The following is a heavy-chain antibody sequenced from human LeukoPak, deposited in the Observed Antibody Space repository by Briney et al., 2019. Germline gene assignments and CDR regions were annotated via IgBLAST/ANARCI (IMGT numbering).Heavy chain of an antibody. CDR1: GGSFSGYY. Sequence: SETLSLTCAVYGGSFSGYYWSWVRQPPGKGLEWIGEINHSGSTNYNPSLKSRVTISVDTSKNQFSLKLSSVTAADTAVYYRARDKWLHYFDYWGQGTLVTVSS. V-gene: IGHV4-34*01. J-gene: IGHJ4*02. CDR3: ARDKWLHYFDY. D-gene: IGHD6-19*01. CDR2: INHSGST.